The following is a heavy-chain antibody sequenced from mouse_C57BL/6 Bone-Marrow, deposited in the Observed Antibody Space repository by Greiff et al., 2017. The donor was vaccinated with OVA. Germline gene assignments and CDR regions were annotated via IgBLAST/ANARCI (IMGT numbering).Heavy chain of an antibody. J-gene: IGHJ2*01. Sequence: VQLQQSGAELVRPGTSVKVSCKASGYAFTNYLIEWVKQRPGQGLEWIGVINPGSGGTNYTEKFKGKATLTADKSSSTAYMQLSSLTSEDSAVYFCARAHGYYGYDWGQGTTLTVSS. CDR3: ARAHGYYGYD. D-gene: IGHD2-3*01. CDR2: INPGSGGT. CDR1: GYAFTNYL. V-gene: IGHV1-54*01.